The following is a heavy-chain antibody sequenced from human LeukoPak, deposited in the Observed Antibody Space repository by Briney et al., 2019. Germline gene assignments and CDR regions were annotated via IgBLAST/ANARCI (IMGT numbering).Heavy chain of an antibody. CDR2: LYYRGST. V-gene: IGHV4-59*08. CDR1: GASISSYY. CDR3: ARQYFGYDTSGPYAHFDS. J-gene: IGHJ4*02. Sequence: SETLSLTCTVSGASISSYYWGWVRQPPGKGLEWIGGLYYRGSTKSNPSLKSRVTISVDTSKTQLSLRLTSVTAADTAVYYCARQYFGYDTSGPYAHFDSWGQGTLVTVSS. D-gene: IGHD3-22*01.